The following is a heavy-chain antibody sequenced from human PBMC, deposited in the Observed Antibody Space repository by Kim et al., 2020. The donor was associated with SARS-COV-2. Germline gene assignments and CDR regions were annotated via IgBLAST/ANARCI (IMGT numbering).Heavy chain of an antibody. J-gene: IGHJ3*02. CDR2: IYYSGST. V-gene: IGHV4-30-4*01. CDR1: GSPISSCDYY. D-gene: IGHD3-9*01. CDR3: ARDSPRYFYWSTHAFDI. Sequence: SETLSLTCTVSGSPISSCDYYWSWIRQPPGKGLEWIGYIYYSGSTYYNPSLKSRVTISVDTSKNQFSLKLSSVTAADTAVYYCARDSPRYFYWSTHAFDIWGQGTMVTVSS.